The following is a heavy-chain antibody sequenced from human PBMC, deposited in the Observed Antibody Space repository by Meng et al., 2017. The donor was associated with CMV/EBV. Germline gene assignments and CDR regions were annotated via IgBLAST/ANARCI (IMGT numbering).Heavy chain of an antibody. V-gene: IGHV3-9*01. D-gene: IGHD6-19*01. CDR1: GFTFDVYA. J-gene: IGHJ4*02. CDR2: ISWNSGSI. CDR3: AKDGQWLVRAYFDY. Sequence: GGSLRLSCAASGFTFDVYAMHWVRQAPGKGLEWVSGISWNSGSIGYADSVKGRFTISRDNAKNSLYLQMNSLRAEDTALYYCAKDGQWLVRAYFDYWGQGTLVTVSS.